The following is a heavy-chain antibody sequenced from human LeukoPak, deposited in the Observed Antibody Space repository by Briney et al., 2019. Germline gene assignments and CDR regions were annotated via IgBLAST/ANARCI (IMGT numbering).Heavy chain of an antibody. J-gene: IGHJ5*02. CDR1: GFTFSSYA. D-gene: IGHD3-10*01. CDR2: ISGSGGST. Sequence: GGSLRLSCAASGFTFSSYAMSWVRQAPGKGLEWVSAISGSGGSTYYADSVKGRYTISRDNSKNTLYLQMNSLRPEDTAVYYCAKVSGSYFGWFDPWGQGTLVTVSS. CDR3: AKVSGSYFGWFDP. V-gene: IGHV3-23*01.